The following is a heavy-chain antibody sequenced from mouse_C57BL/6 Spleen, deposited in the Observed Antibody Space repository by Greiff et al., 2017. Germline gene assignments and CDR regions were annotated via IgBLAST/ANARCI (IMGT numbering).Heavy chain of an antibody. V-gene: IGHV1-55*01. Sequence: VQLQQSGAELVKPGASVTMSCKASGYTFTSYWITWVKQRPGQGLEWIGDIYPVSGSTNYNEKFKSKATLTVDTSSSTAYMQLSSLTSEDSAVYYCARAGDYDVAAWVAYWGQGTLVTVSA. CDR3: ARAGDYDVAAWVAY. CDR2: IYPVSGST. D-gene: IGHD2-4*01. CDR1: GYTFTSYW. J-gene: IGHJ3*01.